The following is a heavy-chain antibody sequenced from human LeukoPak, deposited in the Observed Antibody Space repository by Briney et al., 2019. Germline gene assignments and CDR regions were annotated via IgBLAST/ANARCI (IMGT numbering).Heavy chain of an antibody. Sequence: GESLRLSCAASGFTFNSHLMTWVRQAPGKGLQWVASIRQDGSVKYYVDSVQGRFTISRDNAMSSLYLQMNSLRAEDTAVYYCARWSHDSYGYYWISSWGQGTLVTVSS. V-gene: IGHV3-7*01. J-gene: IGHJ5*02. CDR1: GFTFNSHL. CDR2: IRQDGSVK. CDR3: ARWSHDSYGYYWISS. D-gene: IGHD3-22*01.